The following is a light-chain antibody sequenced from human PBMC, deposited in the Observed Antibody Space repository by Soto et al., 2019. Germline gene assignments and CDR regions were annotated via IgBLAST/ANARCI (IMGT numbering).Light chain of an antibody. CDR1: SGHSSYA. V-gene: IGLV4-69*01. Sequence: QLVLTQSPSASASLGASVKLTCTRSSGHSSYAIAWHQQQPEKGTRYLMKLDSDGSHSKGDGIPDRFSGSSSGAERYLTISSLQSEDEADYSCQTWGTGINVVFGGGTKVTVL. CDR2: LDSDGSH. CDR3: QTWGTGINVV. J-gene: IGLJ2*01.